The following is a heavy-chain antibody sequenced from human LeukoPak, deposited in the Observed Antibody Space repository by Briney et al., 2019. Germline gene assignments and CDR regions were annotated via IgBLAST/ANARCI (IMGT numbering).Heavy chain of an antibody. V-gene: IGHV4-30-2*01. CDR1: GGSISSGGYS. CDR3: AREVPIVRGLRWDY. D-gene: IGHD3-10*01. CDR2: IYHSGST. Sequence: PSETLSFTCAVSGGSISSGGYSWSWIRQPPGKGLEWIGYIYHSGSTYYNPSLKSRVTISVDRSKNQFSLKLRSVTAADTAVYYCAREVPIVRGLRWDYWCQGTLVTVSS. J-gene: IGHJ4*02.